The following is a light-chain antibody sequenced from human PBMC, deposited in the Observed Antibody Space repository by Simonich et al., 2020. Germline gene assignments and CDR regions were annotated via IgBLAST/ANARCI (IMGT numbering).Light chain of an antibody. Sequence: QSALTQPPSASGSPGQSVTISCTGTSSDVGGYNYVSWYQQQPGKAPKLMIYEVSKRPSGVPDRFSCSKSDNTASLTVSGLQAEDEADYYCSSYAGSNNWVFGGGTKLTVL. J-gene: IGLJ2*01. CDR3: SSYAGSNNWV. CDR1: SSDVGGYNY. CDR2: EVS. V-gene: IGLV2-8*01.